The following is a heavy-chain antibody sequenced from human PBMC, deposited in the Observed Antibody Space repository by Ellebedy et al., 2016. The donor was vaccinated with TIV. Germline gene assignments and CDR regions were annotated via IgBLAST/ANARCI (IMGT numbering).Heavy chain of an antibody. J-gene: IGHJ4*02. D-gene: IGHD5-12*01. CDR1: GFTVSSNY. V-gene: IGHV3-66*01. Sequence: GESLKISCAASGFTVSSNYMSWVRQAPGKGLGWVSVIYSGGSTYYADSVKGRFTISRDNSKNTLYLQMNSLRAEDTAVYYCARDLSGYDVMGGDYWGQGTLVTVSS. CDR2: IYSGGST. CDR3: ARDLSGYDVMGGDY.